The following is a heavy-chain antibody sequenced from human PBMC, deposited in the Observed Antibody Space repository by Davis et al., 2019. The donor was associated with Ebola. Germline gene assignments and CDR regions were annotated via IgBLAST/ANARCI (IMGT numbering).Heavy chain of an antibody. CDR2: IKEDGSQQ. J-gene: IGHJ3*02. D-gene: IGHD2-21*01. Sequence: GESLKISCAASGFTFSNYWMNWVRQAPGKGLEWIGQIKEDGSQQYYLDSLKGRFTISRDNAKNSLYLQMNSLRAGDTAVYYCARALFGASAFDIWGQGTMVTVSS. CDR3: ARALFGASAFDI. V-gene: IGHV3-7*01. CDR1: GFTFSNYW.